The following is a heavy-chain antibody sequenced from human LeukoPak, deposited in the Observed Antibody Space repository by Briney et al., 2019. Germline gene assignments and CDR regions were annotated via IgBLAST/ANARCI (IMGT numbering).Heavy chain of an antibody. CDR1: GFTFSSYW. Sequence: GGSLRLSCAASGFTFSSYWMSWVHQAPGKGLEWVANIKQDGSEKYYVDSVKGRFTISRDNAKNSLYLQMNSLRAEDTAVYYCATHSSSWYQEFDYWGQGTLVTVSS. V-gene: IGHV3-7*03. CDR2: IKQDGSEK. CDR3: ATHSSSWYQEFDY. D-gene: IGHD6-13*01. J-gene: IGHJ4*02.